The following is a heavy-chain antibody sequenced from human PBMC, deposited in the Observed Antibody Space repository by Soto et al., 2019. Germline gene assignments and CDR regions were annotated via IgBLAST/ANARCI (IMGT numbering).Heavy chain of an antibody. CDR3: ARDGFGYQLLISGWFAS. D-gene: IGHD2-2*01. CDR1: GFRLRSYR. Sequence: GGSLRLSCPAHGFRLRSYRMHGVLQAPGKVVVWVSRINSDGSSTRYADSVKGRFTISRDNAKNTVYLQMNSLRAEDTAVYYCARDGFGYQLLISGWFASWGQGPLLAVSS. V-gene: IGHV3-74*01. J-gene: IGHJ5*01. CDR2: INSDGSST.